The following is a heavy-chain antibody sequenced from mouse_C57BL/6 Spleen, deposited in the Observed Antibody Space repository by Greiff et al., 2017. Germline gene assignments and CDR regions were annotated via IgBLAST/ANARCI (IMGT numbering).Heavy chain of an antibody. V-gene: IGHV1-22*01. CDR3: AEGGYDYDVYYAMDY. CDR2: INPNNGGT. D-gene: IGHD2-4*01. J-gene: IGHJ4*01. Sequence: EVQLQQSGPELVKPGASVKMSCKASGYTFTDYNMHWVKQSHGKSLEWIGYINPNNGGTSYNQKFKGKATLTVNKSSSTAYMELRSLTSEDSAVYYCAEGGYDYDVYYAMDYWGQGTSVTVSS. CDR1: GYTFTDYN.